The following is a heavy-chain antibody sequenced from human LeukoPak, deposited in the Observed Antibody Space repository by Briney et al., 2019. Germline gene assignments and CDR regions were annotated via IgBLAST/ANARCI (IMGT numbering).Heavy chain of an antibody. D-gene: IGHD4-17*01. CDR3: ARFAVTRCFDY. J-gene: IGHJ4*02. Sequence: TSETLSLTCTVSGGSISSGDYYWSWIRQPPGKGLEWIGYIYYSGSTYYSPSPKSRVTISVDTSKNQFSLKLSSVTAADTAVYYCARFAVTRCFDYWGQGTLVTVSS. CDR2: IYYSGST. V-gene: IGHV4-30-4*08. CDR1: GGSISSGDYY.